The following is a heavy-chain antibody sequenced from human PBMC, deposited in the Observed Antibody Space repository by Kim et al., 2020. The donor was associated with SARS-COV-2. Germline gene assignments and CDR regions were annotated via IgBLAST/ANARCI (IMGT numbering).Heavy chain of an antibody. CDR1: GFTFSSYS. D-gene: IGHD7-27*01. Sequence: GGSLRLSCAASGFTFSSYSMNWVRQAPGKGLEWVSSISSSSSYIYYADSVKGRLTISRDNAKNSLYLQMNSLRADDTAVYYCARGLGSDNWGGCYCYGIDLGGQGTTGTVSS. CDR2: ISSSSSYI. CDR3: ARGLGSDNWGGCYCYGIDL. V-gene: IGHV3-21*01. J-gene: IGHJ6*02.